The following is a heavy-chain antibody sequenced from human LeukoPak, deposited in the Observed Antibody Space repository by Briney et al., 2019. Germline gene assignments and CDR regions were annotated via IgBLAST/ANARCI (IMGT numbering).Heavy chain of an antibody. CDR1: GITLRNYG. Sequence: GGSLRLSCVVSGITLRNYGMSWVRQAPGKELEWVSGISERGGSTNYADSVKGRFIISRDTSKNTVYLQMNSLRVEDTAVYFCAKRGIVIRAVIIIGFHKEAYYFDYWGQGILVTVSS. CDR3: AKRGIVIRAVIIIGFHKEAYYFDY. CDR2: ISERGGST. J-gene: IGHJ4*02. D-gene: IGHD3-10*01. V-gene: IGHV3-23*01.